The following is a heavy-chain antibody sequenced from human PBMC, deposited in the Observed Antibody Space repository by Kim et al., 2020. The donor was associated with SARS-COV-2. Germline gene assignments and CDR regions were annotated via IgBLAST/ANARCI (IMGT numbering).Heavy chain of an antibody. V-gene: IGHV3-64D*09. J-gene: IGHJ4*02. D-gene: IGHD3-10*01. Sequence: ADSVKGRFTISRDNSKNTLYLQMSSLRAEDTAVYYCVKDQLSYGSGSLNDWGQGTLVTVSS. CDR3: VKDQLSYGSGSLND.